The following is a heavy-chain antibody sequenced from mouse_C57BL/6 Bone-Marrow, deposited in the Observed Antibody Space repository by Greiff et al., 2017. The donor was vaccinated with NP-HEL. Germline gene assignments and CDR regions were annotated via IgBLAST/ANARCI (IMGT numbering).Heavy chain of an antibody. CDR1: GYTFTDYE. V-gene: IGHV1-15*01. Sequence: QVQLQQSGAELVRPGASVTLSCKASGYTFTDYEMHWVKQTPVHGLEWIGPIDPETGGTAYNQKFKGKAILTADKASSTAYMELRSLTSEDSAVYYCTRSDPYYFDYWGQGTTLTVSS. CDR3: TRSDPYYFDY. J-gene: IGHJ2*01. CDR2: IDPETGGT.